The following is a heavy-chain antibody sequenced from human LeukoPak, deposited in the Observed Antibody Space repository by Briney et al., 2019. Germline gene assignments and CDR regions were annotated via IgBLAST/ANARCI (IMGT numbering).Heavy chain of an antibody. V-gene: IGHV4-39*01. CDR2: IYYSGTT. J-gene: IGHJ5*02. CDR1: GGSISSNGYY. D-gene: IGHD2-8*01. Sequence: SETLSLTCTVSGGSISSNGYYWGWIRQPPEKGLGWIGSIYYSGTTYYNPSLKSRVTISVDTSKNQFSLKLSSVTAADTAVYYCARLLYCFNGVCFNWFDPWGQGTLVTVSS. CDR3: ARLLYCFNGVCFNWFDP.